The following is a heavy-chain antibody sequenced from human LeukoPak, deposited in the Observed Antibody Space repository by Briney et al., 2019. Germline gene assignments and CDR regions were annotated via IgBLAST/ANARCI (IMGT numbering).Heavy chain of an antibody. CDR1: GFTFNSYG. CDR3: ARGRRSTGDTSWYFDS. D-gene: IGHD1-26*01. Sequence: GRSLRLSCAASGFTFNSYGMHWVRQAPGKGLEWVAAIWYDGGNKYYADSVKGRFAISRDSSKNTLDLQMNSLRAEDTAEYYCARGRRSTGDTSWYFDSWGQGTLVTVSS. CDR2: IWYDGGNK. J-gene: IGHJ4*02. V-gene: IGHV3-33*01.